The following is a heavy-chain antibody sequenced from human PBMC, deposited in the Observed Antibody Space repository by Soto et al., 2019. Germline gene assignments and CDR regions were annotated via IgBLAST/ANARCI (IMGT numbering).Heavy chain of an antibody. J-gene: IGHJ4*02. CDR1: GFTFTSSA. D-gene: IGHD5-18*01. V-gene: IGHV1-2*02. CDR2: INPNSGGT. CDR3: ARRWGSTAMGPVLDY. Sequence: ASVKVSCKASGFTFTSSAVHWVRQAPGQGLEWMGWINPNSGGTNYAQKFQGRVTMTRDTSISTAYMELSRLRSDDTAVYYCARRWGSTAMGPVLDYWGQGTLVTVSS.